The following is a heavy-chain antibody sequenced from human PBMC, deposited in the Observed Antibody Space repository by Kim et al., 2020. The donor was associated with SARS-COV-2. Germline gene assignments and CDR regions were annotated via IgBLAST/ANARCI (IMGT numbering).Heavy chain of an antibody. CDR2: IKSKTDGGTT. CDR1: GFTFSNAW. V-gene: IGHV3-15*01. Sequence: GGSLRLSCAASGFTFSNAWMSWVRQAPGKGLEWVGRIKSKTDGGTTDYAAPVKGRFNISRDDSKNTLYLQMNSLKTEDTAVYYCATDKDGYKYNRSPLWGQGTLVTVSS. D-gene: IGHD1-20*01. CDR3: ATDKDGYKYNRSPL. J-gene: IGHJ1*01.